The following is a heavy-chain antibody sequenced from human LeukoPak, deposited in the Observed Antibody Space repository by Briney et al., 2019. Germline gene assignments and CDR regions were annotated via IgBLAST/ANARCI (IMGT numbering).Heavy chain of an antibody. D-gene: IGHD2-15*01. CDR2: IYYSGST. CDR1: GGSISSGGYY. V-gene: IGHV4-31*03. Sequence: PSETLSLTCTVSGGSISSGGYYWSWIRQHPGKGLEWIGYIYYSGSTYYNPSLKSRVTISVETSKNQFSLKLSSVTAADTAVYYCARFVVAPTSYYYGMDVWGQGTTVTVSS. CDR3: ARFVVAPTSYYYGMDV. J-gene: IGHJ6*02.